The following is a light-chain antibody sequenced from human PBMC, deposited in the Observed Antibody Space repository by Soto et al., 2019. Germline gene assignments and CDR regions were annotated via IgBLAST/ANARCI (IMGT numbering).Light chain of an antibody. V-gene: IGLV2-14*01. Sequence: SVLPQPASVSGSPGQSITVSCTGTSSDVWGYDYVSWYQQHPGNAPKLLISDVTNRPSGVSNRFSGSKSGNTASLTISGLQTEDEADYYCTSYTSSSTYVFGTGTKVTVL. CDR3: TSYTSSSTYV. CDR1: SSDVWGYDY. J-gene: IGLJ1*01. CDR2: DVT.